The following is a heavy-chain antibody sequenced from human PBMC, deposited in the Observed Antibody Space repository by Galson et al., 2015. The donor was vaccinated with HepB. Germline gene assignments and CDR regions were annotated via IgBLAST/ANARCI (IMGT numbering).Heavy chain of an antibody. J-gene: IGHJ4*02. CDR2: ISSNGGST. CDR1: GFTFSSYA. CDR3: VKVEQLWSHFDY. Sequence: SLRLSCAASGFTFSSYAMHWVRQAPGKGLVYVSAISSNGGSTYYADSVKGRFTISRDNSKNTLYLQMSSLRAEDTAVYYCVKVEQLWSHFDYWGQGTLVTVSS. D-gene: IGHD5-18*01. V-gene: IGHV3-64D*06.